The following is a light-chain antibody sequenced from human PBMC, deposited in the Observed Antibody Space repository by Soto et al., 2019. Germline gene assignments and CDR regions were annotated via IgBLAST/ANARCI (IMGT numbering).Light chain of an antibody. Sequence: ELVMPQSPATLSVSPGERATLSCRASQSVSSNLAWYQQNPGQAPRLLIYGASTRATGIPARCSGSGSGTEFTLTISSLQSEEFAVYYGQQYNNWPLTFGGGTKVEIK. CDR3: QQYNNWPLT. CDR1: QSVSSN. CDR2: GAS. V-gene: IGKV3-15*01. J-gene: IGKJ4*01.